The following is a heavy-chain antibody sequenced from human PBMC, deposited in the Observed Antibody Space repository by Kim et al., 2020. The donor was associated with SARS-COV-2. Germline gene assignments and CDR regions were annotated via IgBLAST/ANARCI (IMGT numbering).Heavy chain of an antibody. CDR3: AVSPPAGSWFDP. Sequence: DYAVSVKSRITINPDTSKNQFSLHLNSVTPEDKAVYYCAVSPPAGSWFDPWGQGTLVTVSS. J-gene: IGHJ5*02. D-gene: IGHD2-2*01. V-gene: IGHV6-1*01.